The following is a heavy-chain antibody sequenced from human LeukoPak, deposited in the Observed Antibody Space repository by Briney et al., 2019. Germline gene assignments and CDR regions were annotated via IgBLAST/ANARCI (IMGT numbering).Heavy chain of an antibody. CDR2: INTDSGNP. CDR3: ARENGYKVFDY. D-gene: IGHD5-24*01. V-gene: IGHV7-4-1*02. J-gene: IGHJ4*02. Sequence: ASVKVSCKASGYSFNSQGMNWVRQAPGQGLEWMGWINTDSGNPTYAQGFTGRFVFSLDSSVSTAYLQISNLMPEDTAKYYCARENGYKVFDYWGQGTLVTVSS. CDR1: GYSFNSQG.